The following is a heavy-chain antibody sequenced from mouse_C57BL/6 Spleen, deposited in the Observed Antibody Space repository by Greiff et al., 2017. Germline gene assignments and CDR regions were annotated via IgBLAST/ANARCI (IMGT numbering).Heavy chain of an antibody. CDR1: GYTFTDHT. CDR2: IYPRDGST. CDR3: ARDGSMYYFDY. V-gene: IGHV1-78*01. D-gene: IGHD1-1*01. Sequence: VQLQQSDAELVTPGASVKISCKVSGYTFTDHTIHWMKQRPEQGLEWIGYIYPRDGSTKYNEKFKGKATLTTDKSSSTAYMQLTRLTSEDSAVYFCARDGSMYYFDYWGQGTTLTVSS. J-gene: IGHJ2*01.